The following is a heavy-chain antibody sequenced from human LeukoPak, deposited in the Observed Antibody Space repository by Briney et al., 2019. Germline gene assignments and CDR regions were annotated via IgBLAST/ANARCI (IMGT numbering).Heavy chain of an antibody. V-gene: IGHV1-46*01. CDR3: ARDWNWGSSDAFDI. CDR1: GYTSTRYY. J-gene: IGHJ3*02. CDR2: INPSGGAT. Sequence: ASVKVSCKASGYTSTRYYLHWVRQAPGQGLEWVGIINPSGGATNYAQKCQGRVTMTRDTSTSTVYMELSSLRSEDTAVYYCARDWNWGSSDAFDIWGQGTMVTVSS. D-gene: IGHD7-27*01.